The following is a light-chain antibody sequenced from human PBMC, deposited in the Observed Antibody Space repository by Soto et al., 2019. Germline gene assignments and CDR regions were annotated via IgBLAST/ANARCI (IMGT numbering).Light chain of an antibody. CDR3: QQRDIWPWT. J-gene: IGKJ1*01. CDR1: QSVNRY. CDR2: DAS. V-gene: IGKV3-11*01. Sequence: IVLTQSPATLSLSPGERATLSCWAGQSVNRYLVWYQQKPGQAPRLLMYDASKRATGIPARFSGSGSGTDFTLTISSLKPEDFAVYYCQQRDIWPWTFGQGTKVDIK.